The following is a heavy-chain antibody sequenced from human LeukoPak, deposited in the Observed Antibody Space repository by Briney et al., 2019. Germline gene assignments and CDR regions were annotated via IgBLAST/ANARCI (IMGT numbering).Heavy chain of an antibody. Sequence: PGGSLRLSCAASGFTVSTYSMSWVRQAPGKGLEWVSGISGSGGRTYYADSVKGRFTISRDNSKNTLYLQRNRLRAEDTAVYYCENDHGAYSSGWSNFDYWGQGSLVTVSS. V-gene: IGHV3-23*01. CDR3: ENDHGAYSSGWSNFDY. CDR1: GFTVSTYS. J-gene: IGHJ4*02. CDR2: ISGSGGRT. D-gene: IGHD6-19*01.